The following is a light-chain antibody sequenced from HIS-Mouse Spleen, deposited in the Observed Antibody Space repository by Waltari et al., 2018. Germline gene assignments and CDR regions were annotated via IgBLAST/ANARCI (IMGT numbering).Light chain of an antibody. CDR2: DVS. CDR1: SSDVGGYNY. CDR3: CSYAGSYTYV. J-gene: IGLJ1*01. V-gene: IGLV2-11*01. Sequence: QSALTQPRSVSGSPGQSVTISCTGTSSDVGGYNYVSWYQQHPGKAPNLMIYDVSKRPSGVPDRFSGSKSGNTGSLTISGLQAEDEAEYYCCSYAGSYTYVFGTGTKVTVL.